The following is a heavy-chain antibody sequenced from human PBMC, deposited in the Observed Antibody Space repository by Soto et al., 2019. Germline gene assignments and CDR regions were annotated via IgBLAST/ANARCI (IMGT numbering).Heavy chain of an antibody. V-gene: IGHV3-30*18. CDR2: ISYDGSNK. CDR3: AKYPVEGATSEYFQH. J-gene: IGHJ1*01. D-gene: IGHD1-26*01. CDR1: GFTFSSYG. Sequence: GGSLRLSCAASGFTFSSYGMHWVRQAPGKGLEWVAVISYDGSNKYYADSVKGRFTISRDNSKNTLYLQMNSLRAEDTAVYYCAKYPVEGATSEYFQHWGKGTLVTVSS.